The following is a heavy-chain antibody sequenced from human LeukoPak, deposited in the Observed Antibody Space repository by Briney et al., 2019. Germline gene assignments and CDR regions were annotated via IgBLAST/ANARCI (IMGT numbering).Heavy chain of an antibody. J-gene: IGHJ4*02. Sequence: PGRSLRLSCATSGFTFDDYAMHWVRQAPGKGLEWVANIKQDGSEKYYVDSVKGRFTISRDNAKNSLYLQMNSLRAEDTAVYYCARESGYGENDYWGQGTLVTVSS. D-gene: IGHD2-15*01. CDR3: ARESGYGENDY. CDR1: GFTFDDYA. V-gene: IGHV3-7*01. CDR2: IKQDGSEK.